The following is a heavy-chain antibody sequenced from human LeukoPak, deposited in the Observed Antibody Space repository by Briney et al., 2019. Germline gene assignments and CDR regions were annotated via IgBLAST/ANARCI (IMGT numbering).Heavy chain of an antibody. CDR3: ARAQSGGIVGASNTRGAFDY. D-gene: IGHD1-26*01. V-gene: IGHV1-2*02. J-gene: IGHJ4*02. Sequence: ASVKVSCKASGYTFTGYYMHWVRQAPGQGLEWMGWINPNSGGTNYAQKFQGRVTMTMDTSISTAYMELSRLRSDDTAVYYCARAQSGGIVGASNTRGAFDYWGQGTLVTVSS. CDR1: GYTFTGYY. CDR2: INPNSGGT.